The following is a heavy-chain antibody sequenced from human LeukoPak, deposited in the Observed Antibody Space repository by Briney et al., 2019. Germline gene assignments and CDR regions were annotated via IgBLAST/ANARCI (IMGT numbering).Heavy chain of an antibody. V-gene: IGHV1-69*04. J-gene: IGHJ3*02. Sequence: ASVKVSYKASGGTFSSYAISWVRQAPGQGLEWMGRIIPILGIANYAQKFQGRVTITADKSTSTAYMELSSLRSEDTAVYYCARVITNDAFDIWGQGTMVTVSS. CDR3: ARVITNDAFDI. CDR1: GGTFSSYA. D-gene: IGHD3-22*01. CDR2: IIPILGIA.